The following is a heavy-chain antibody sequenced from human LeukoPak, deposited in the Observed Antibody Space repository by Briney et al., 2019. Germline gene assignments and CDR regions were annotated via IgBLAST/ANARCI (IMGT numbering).Heavy chain of an antibody. CDR2: ISSSGTYL. Sequence: GGSLRLSCAASGFTFSNYGMNWVRQAPGKGLEWVSSISSSGTYLYYADSMKGRFTISRDNAKNSLYLQMDSLRAEDTAVYYCARPRGWERRWYFDLWGRGTLVTVSS. J-gene: IGHJ2*01. D-gene: IGHD1-26*01. V-gene: IGHV3-21*01. CDR3: ARPRGWERRWYFDL. CDR1: GFTFSNYG.